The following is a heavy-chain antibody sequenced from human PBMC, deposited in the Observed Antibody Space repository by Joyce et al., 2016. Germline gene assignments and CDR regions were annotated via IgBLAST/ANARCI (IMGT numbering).Heavy chain of an antibody. J-gene: IGHJ4*02. CDR1: GFTISNYW. Sequence: EVQLVESGGGLVQPGGSLRLSCAASGFTISNYWMAWVRQAPGKGLEWVANINQGGTEKNYVDSVKGRFIISRDNAKNSLYLQLNSLRAEDTAVYYCAELSVTWGQGTLVTVSS. D-gene: IGHD4-11*01. V-gene: IGHV3-7*03. CDR3: AELSVT. CDR2: INQGGTEK.